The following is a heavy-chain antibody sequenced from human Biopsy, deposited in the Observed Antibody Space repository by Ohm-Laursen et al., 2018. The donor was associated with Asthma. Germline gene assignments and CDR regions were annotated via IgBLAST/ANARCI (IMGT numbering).Heavy chain of an antibody. CDR1: GYNFISFA. CDR3: ARTYYDFLTGQVKDVFGV. CDR2: VNTCNGDT. V-gene: IGHV1-3*04. J-gene: IGHJ3*01. Sequence: ASVKVSCKASGYNFISFAIHWVRQAPGQRLEWMGWVNTCNGDTKYSQKFQGRVTITRDTSASTAYMELRSLRSEDTATYYCARTYYDFLTGQVKDVFGVWGQGTMVTVPS. D-gene: IGHD3-9*01.